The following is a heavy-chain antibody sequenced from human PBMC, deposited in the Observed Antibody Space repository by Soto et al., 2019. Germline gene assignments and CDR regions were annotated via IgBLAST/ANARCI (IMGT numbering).Heavy chain of an antibody. CDR1: GFTFSSYG. J-gene: IGHJ1*01. CDR3: AKEGLAYCGGDCYSREYFQH. CDR2: ISYDGSNK. D-gene: IGHD2-21*02. V-gene: IGHV3-30*18. Sequence: QVQLVESGGGVVQPGRSLRLSCAASGFTFSSYGMHWVRQAPGKGLEWVAVISYDGSNKYYADSVKGRFTISRDNSKNTLYLQMNSLRGEDTAVYYCAKEGLAYCGGDCYSREYFQHWGQGTLVTVSS.